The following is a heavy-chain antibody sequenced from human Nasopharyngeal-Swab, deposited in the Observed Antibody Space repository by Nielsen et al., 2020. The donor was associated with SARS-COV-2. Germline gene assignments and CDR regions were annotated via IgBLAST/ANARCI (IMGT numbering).Heavy chain of an antibody. CDR2: IYYSGST. D-gene: IGHD2-21*02. CDR1: GDSITSSSYY. Sequence: SETLSLTCTVSGDSITSSSYYWGWIRQPPGKGLEWIGSIYYSGSTYYNPSPKSRVTISVDTSKNQFSLKLSSVTAADTAVYYCARRRSFCGGDCYSGSYFDYWGQGTLVTVSS. J-gene: IGHJ4*02. V-gene: IGHV4-39*01. CDR3: ARRRSFCGGDCYSGSYFDY.